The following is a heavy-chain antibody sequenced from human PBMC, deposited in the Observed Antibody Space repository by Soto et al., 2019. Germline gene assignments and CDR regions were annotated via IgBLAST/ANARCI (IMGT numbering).Heavy chain of an antibody. V-gene: IGHV3-21*04. CDR3: ARATDYSSSSYYYYYYMDV. CDR1: GFVFSSYS. J-gene: IGHJ6*03. Sequence: GGSLRLSRAASGFVFSSYSMNWVRQAPGKGLEWVSSISSSSSYIYYADSVKGRFTISRDNAKNSLYLQMNSLRAEDTAVYYCARATDYSSSSYYYYYYMDVWGKGTTVTVSS. D-gene: IGHD6-6*01. CDR2: ISSSSSYI.